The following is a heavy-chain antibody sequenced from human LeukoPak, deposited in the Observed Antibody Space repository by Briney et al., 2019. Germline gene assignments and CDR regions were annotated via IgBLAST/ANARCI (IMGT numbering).Heavy chain of an antibody. D-gene: IGHD2-15*01. V-gene: IGHV1-8*01. J-gene: IGHJ3*02. Sequence: ASVKVSCKASGYTFTSYDINWVRQATGQGLEWMGWMNPNSGNTGYAQKFQGRVTMTSNTSISTAYMELCSLRSEDTAVYYCASSSGGSCYDCSDAFDIWGQGTMVTVSS. CDR3: ASSSGGSCYDCSDAFDI. CDR1: GYTFTSYD. CDR2: MNPNSGNT.